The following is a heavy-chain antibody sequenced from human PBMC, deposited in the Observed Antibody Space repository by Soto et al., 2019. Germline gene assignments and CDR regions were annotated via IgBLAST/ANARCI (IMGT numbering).Heavy chain of an antibody. D-gene: IGHD6-6*01. Sequence: SETLSLTCAVYGGSLSGYYWSWIRQPPGKGLEWIGEINHSGSTNYNPSLKSRVTISVDTSKNQFSLELSSVTAADTAVYYCARGSLYSSSSRRGYYYYYMDVWGKGTTVTVSS. CDR1: GGSLSGYY. CDR2: INHSGST. J-gene: IGHJ6*03. CDR3: ARGSLYSSSSRRGYYYYYMDV. V-gene: IGHV4-34*01.